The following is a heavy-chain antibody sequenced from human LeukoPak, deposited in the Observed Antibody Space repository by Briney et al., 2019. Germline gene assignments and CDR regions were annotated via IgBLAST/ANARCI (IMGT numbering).Heavy chain of an antibody. CDR3: AREEWDNFGAFDI. CDR1: GFTFSSYS. CDR2: ISSSSSYI. J-gene: IGHJ3*02. Sequence: GGSLRLSCAASGFTFSSYSMNWVRQAPGKGLEWVSSISSSSSYIYYADSVKGRFTISRDNAKNSLYLQMNSLRAEDTAVYYCAREEWDNFGAFDIWGQGTMVTVPS. V-gene: IGHV3-21*01. D-gene: IGHD3-16*01.